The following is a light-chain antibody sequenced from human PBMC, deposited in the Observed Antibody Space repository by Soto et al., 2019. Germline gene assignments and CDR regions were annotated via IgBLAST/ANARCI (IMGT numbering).Light chain of an antibody. J-gene: IGKJ1*01. Sequence: DIPMTQSPSYISASVGDRITITCRASQPISRWLAWYQKLPGQAPYLLIYPASTLPSGLPSWFSGSGSGTDFTLTINSLQPEDFATYCCQQGYNFPRAFGEGTRVEI. CDR1: QPISRW. CDR3: QQGYNFPRA. CDR2: PAS. V-gene: IGKV1-12*01.